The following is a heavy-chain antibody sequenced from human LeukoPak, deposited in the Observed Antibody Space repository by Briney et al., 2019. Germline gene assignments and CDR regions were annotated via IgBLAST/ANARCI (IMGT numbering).Heavy chain of an antibody. V-gene: IGHV3-7*01. CDR2: IKQDGSEK. CDR1: GFTFSSYW. Sequence: PGGSLRLSCAASGFTFSSYWMFWVRQAPGKGLEWVANIKQDGSEKYYVDSLKGRFTISRDNAKNSLYLQMNSLRAEDTAVYYCAKQRYGGEDYWGQGTLVTVSS. D-gene: IGHD3-16*01. J-gene: IGHJ4*02. CDR3: AKQRYGGEDY.